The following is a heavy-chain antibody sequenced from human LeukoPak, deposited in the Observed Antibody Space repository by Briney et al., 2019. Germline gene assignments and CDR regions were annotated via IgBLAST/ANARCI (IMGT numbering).Heavy chain of an antibody. CDR3: ARHRQHSYAYGIDY. V-gene: IGHV4-59*08. Sequence: SETLSLTCTVSGGSISSYYWSWIRQPPGKGLEWIGYIYYSGSTNYNPSLKSRVTISVDTSKNLFSLKLSSVTAADTAVYYCARHRQHSYAYGIDYWGQGTLVTVSS. J-gene: IGHJ4*02. D-gene: IGHD5-18*01. CDR2: IYYSGST. CDR1: GGSISSYY.